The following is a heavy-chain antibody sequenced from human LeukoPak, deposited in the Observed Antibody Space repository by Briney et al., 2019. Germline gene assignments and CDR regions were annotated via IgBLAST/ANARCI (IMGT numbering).Heavy chain of an antibody. CDR3: TREGGEGDYTAFDI. J-gene: IGHJ3*02. D-gene: IGHD3-3*01. V-gene: IGHV3-72*01. CDR2: IRKKPAGYTT. Sequence: GGSLRLSCAASGFTFSSYWMCWVRQAPGKGLEWIGRIRKKPAGYTTEYAASVKGRFVISRDDSKDSVFLQMNSLETEDTAVYYCTREGGEGDYTAFDIWGQGTMVTVSS. CDR1: GFTFSSYW.